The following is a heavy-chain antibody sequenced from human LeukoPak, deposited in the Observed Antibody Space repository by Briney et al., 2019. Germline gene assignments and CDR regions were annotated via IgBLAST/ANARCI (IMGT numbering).Heavy chain of an antibody. CDR3: ARDRDCGDGGCYPHFDY. Sequence: GGSLRLSCAASGFTFSTCSMNWVRQAPGKGLEWVSYISSSGNIIYYSDSVKGRFTISRDNAQNSLSLQMNSLRAEDTAVYYCARDRDCGDGGCYPHFDYWGQGVQVTVSS. J-gene: IGHJ4*02. D-gene: IGHD2-15*01. CDR1: GFTFSTCS. V-gene: IGHV3-48*01. CDR2: ISSSGNII.